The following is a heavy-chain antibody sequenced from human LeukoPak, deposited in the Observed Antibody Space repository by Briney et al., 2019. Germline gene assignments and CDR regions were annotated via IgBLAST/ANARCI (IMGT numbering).Heavy chain of an antibody. J-gene: IGHJ4*02. CDR1: GYTFTGYY. CDR2: INPNSGGT. V-gene: IGHV1-2*02. CDR3: ARRRYSSSFTRFDY. D-gene: IGHD6-6*01. Sequence: ASVKVSCKASGYTFTGYYMHWVRQAPGQGLEWMGWINPNSGGTNYAQKFQGRVTMTRDTSISTAYMELSRLRSDDTAVYYCARRRYSSSFTRFDYWGQGTLVTVSS.